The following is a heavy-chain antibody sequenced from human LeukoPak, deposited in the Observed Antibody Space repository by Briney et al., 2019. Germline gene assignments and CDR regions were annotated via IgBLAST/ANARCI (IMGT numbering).Heavy chain of an antibody. D-gene: IGHD2-15*01. V-gene: IGHV4-59*12. CDR1: GGSISSYY. CDR3: ARGAVVVVAATYYYYYGMDV. CDR2: IYYSGST. Sequence: SETLSLACTVSGGSISSYYWSWIRQPPGEGLEWIGYIYYSGSTNYNPSLKSRVTISVDTSKNQFSLKLSSVTAADTAVYYCARGAVVVVAATYYYYYGMDVWGQGTTVTVSS. J-gene: IGHJ6*01.